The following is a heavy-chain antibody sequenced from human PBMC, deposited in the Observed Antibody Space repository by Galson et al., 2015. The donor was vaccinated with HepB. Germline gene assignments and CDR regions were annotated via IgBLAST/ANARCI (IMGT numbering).Heavy chain of an antibody. CDR2: ISYDGSNK. CDR3: ARDRGLDFGVPHPFDP. CDR1: GFTFSSYA. Sequence: SLRLSCAASGFTFSSYAMHWVRQAPGKGLEWVAVISYDGSNKYYADSVKGRFTISRDNSQNTLYLQMNSLRAEDTAVYYCARDRGLDFGVPHPFDPWGQGTLFTVSS. D-gene: IGHD4/OR15-4a*01. J-gene: IGHJ5*02. V-gene: IGHV3-30-3*01.